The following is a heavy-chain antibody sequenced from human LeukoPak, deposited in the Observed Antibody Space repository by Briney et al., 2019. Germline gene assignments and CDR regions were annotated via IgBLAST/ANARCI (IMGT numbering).Heavy chain of an antibody. Sequence: GGSLRLSCATSGFPFETNAMNWVRQAPGKGLEWVSSISSSSSYIYYADSVKGRFTISRDNAKNSLYLQMNSLRAEDTAVYYCARMRVGTTGTTFDYWGQGTLVTVSS. D-gene: IGHD1-1*01. J-gene: IGHJ4*02. CDR2: ISSSSSYI. CDR3: ARMRVGTTGTTFDY. CDR1: GFPFETNA. V-gene: IGHV3-21*01.